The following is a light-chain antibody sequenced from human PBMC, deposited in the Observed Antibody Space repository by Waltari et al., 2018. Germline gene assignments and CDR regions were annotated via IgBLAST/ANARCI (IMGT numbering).Light chain of an antibody. CDR1: SSDIGAGYD. J-gene: IGLJ2*01. Sequence: QSVLTQPPSVSGAPGQRVTISCTGSSSDIGAGYDVHWYQQLPGTAPKLLIYGNSNRPAGVPDRSSGSKSGTSASLAITGLQAEDEADYYCQSYDNNLSAVFGGGTKLTVL. CDR2: GNS. CDR3: QSYDNNLSAV. V-gene: IGLV1-40*01.